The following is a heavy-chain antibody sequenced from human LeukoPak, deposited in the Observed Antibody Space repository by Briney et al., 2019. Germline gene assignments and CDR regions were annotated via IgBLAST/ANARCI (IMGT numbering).Heavy chain of an antibody. V-gene: IGHV3-21*01. D-gene: IGHD3-9*01. Sequence: GGSLRLSCAASGFTFSTFAMIWVRQPPGRGLEWVSSIFPSGGEIHYADSVRGRFTISRDNAKNSLYLQMNSLRAEDTAVYYCARENYDILTGSPNFDYWGQGTLVTVSS. CDR2: IFPSGGEI. CDR3: ARENYDILTGSPNFDY. J-gene: IGHJ4*02. CDR1: GFTFSTFA.